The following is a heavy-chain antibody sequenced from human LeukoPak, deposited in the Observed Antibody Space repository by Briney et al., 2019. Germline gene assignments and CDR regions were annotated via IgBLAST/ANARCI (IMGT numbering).Heavy chain of an antibody. CDR1: GFTFSSYA. CDR2: ISGSGGST. J-gene: IGHJ4*02. Sequence: GGSLRLSCAASGFTFSSYAMSWVRQAPGKGLEWVSAISGSGGSTYYADSVKGRFTISRDNSENTLYLQMNSLRAEDTAVYYCAKGGNALYYFDYWGQGTLVTVSS. CDR3: AKGGNALYYFDY. V-gene: IGHV3-23*01.